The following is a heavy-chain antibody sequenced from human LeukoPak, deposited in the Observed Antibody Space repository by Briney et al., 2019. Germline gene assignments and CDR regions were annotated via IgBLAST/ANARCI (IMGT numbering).Heavy chain of an antibody. CDR2: INHSGST. V-gene: IGHV4-34*01. CDR3: ARGPGSGSYFAWFDP. Sequence: PSETLSLTCAVYGGSFNGYYWSWIRQPPGKGLEWIGEINHSGSTNYSPSLKSRVTMSVDTSKNQVSLKLSSVTAADTAVYYCARGPGSGSYFAWFDPWGQGTQVTVSS. J-gene: IGHJ5*02. CDR1: GGSFNGYY. D-gene: IGHD3-10*01.